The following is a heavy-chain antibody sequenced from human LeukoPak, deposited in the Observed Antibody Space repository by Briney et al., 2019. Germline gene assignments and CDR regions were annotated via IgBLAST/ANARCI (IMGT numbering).Heavy chain of an antibody. CDR1: AYTFTGYY. V-gene: IGHV1-2*02. Sequence: ASVKVSCKASAYTFTGYYMHWVRQPPGQGLEWMGWINPNSGGTNYAQKFQGRVTMTRDTSIRTAYMELSRLRSDDTAVYYCARANLVRGVGLFFDRNWFDPWGQGTLVTVSS. CDR3: ARANLVRGVGLFFDRNWFDP. J-gene: IGHJ5*02. D-gene: IGHD3-10*01. CDR2: INPNSGGT.